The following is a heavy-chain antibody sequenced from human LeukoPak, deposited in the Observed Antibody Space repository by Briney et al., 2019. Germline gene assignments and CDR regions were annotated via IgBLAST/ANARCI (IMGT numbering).Heavy chain of an antibody. CDR1: GFTFTTYY. V-gene: IGHV3-7*01. CDR3: AKDLWAEGPADDFWSGVNWFDP. J-gene: IGHJ5*02. D-gene: IGHD3-3*01. CDR2: INQDGSEK. Sequence: GGSLRLSCAASGFTFTTYYMSWVRQAPGKGLEWVANINQDGSEKYYLDSVKGRFTISRDNSKNTLYLQMNSLRAEDTAVYYCAKDLWAEGPADDFWSGVNWFDPWGQGTLVTVSS.